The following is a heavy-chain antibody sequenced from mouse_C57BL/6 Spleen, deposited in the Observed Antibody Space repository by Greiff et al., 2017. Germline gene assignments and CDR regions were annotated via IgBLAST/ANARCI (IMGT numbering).Heavy chain of an antibody. Sequence: ELQLVESGGGLVKPGGSLKLSCAASGFTFSDYGMHWVRQAPEKGLEWVAYISSGSSTIYYADTVKGRFTLSRDNAKNTLCLQMTSLWSEDTAIYYCSRKTDAMDYWGQGTSVTVSS. V-gene: IGHV5-17*01. CDR3: SRKTDAMDY. CDR1: GFTFSDYG. J-gene: IGHJ4*01. CDR2: ISSGSSTI.